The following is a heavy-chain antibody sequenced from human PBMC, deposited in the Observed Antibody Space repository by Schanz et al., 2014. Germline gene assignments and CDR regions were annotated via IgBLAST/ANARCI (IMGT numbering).Heavy chain of an antibody. CDR2: ISYSGST. Sequence: QVQLQESGPGLVKPSQTLSLTCTVSGGSVSSGGDYWSWIRQHPGKGLEWIGFISYSGSTYYNPSLKSRVTKSVDTPKNQSSLNLSSVTAADTAVYYCAREPLSGYNWFDPWGQGSLVTVSS. D-gene: IGHD6-25*01. CDR3: AREPLSGYNWFDP. V-gene: IGHV4-31*03. CDR1: GGSVSSGGDY. J-gene: IGHJ5*02.